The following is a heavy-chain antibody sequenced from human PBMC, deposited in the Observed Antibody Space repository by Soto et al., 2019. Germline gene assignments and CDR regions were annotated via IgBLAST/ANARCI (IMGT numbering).Heavy chain of an antibody. D-gene: IGHD3-3*01. CDR2: IYYSGST. J-gene: IGHJ4*02. Sequence: SETLSLTCTVSGGSISSGGYYWSWIRQHPGKGLEWIGYIYYSGSTYYYPSLKSRVTISVDTSKNQFSLKLSSVTAADTAVYYCARDVPFWTGDYFDYWGQGTLVTVSS. CDR1: GGSISSGGYY. V-gene: IGHV4-31*03. CDR3: ARDVPFWTGDYFDY.